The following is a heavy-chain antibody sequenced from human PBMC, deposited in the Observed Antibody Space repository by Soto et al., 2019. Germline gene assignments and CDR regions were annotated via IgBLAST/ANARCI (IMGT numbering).Heavy chain of an antibody. Sequence: QVRLVQSGAEVKKPGASVKVSCKASGYTFTSYGISWVRQAPGQGLEWMGWTSAHNDNTNYAQKFQGRVTMTTDTSTSTAYMELRSLRSDDTAVYYCAREYCSSTSCYGPDYWGQGTLVTVSS. V-gene: IGHV1-18*01. CDR1: GYTFTSYG. CDR2: TSAHNDNT. D-gene: IGHD2-2*01. CDR3: AREYCSSTSCYGPDY. J-gene: IGHJ4*02.